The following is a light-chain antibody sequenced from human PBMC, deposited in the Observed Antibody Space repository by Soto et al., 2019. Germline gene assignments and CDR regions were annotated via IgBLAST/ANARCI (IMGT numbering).Light chain of an antibody. V-gene: IGKV1-39*01. J-gene: IGKJ1*01. CDR3: QQYNGYSTWT. CDR1: QSISSY. Sequence: DIQMTQSPSSLSASVGDRVTITCRASQSISSYLNWYQQKPGKAPQLLIYAASSLQSGVPSRFSGSGSGTDFTLTISSLQPEDFATYYCQQYNGYSTWTFGQGTKVDI. CDR2: AAS.